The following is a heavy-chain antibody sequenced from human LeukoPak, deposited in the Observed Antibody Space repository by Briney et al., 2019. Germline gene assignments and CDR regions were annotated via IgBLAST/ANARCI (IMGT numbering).Heavy chain of an antibody. J-gene: IGHJ5*02. CDR1: GGSISSYY. D-gene: IGHD4-17*01. CDR2: VHYSGST. CDR3: AKGGDYGSINWFDP. Sequence: SETLSLTCTVSGGSISSYYWSGIRQPPGKGLEWIGYVHYSGSTNYNPSLNSRVTISIDTSKNQFSLRLSSVTAADTAVYYCAKGGDYGSINWFDPWGQGTLVTVSS. V-gene: IGHV4-59*01.